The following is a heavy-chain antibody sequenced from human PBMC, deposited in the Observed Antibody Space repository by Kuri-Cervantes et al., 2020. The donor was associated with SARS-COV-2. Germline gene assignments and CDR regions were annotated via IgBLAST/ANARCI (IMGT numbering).Heavy chain of an antibody. Sequence: GGSLSLTCAAYGFIFSDSYRSWVRQAPGKGLEWVSYISSSSSYAYYADSVRGRFTISRDNDKNSLYLQMNRLRAEDTAVYYCARHYGSGIHSFMHVWGKGTPVTVSS. J-gene: IGHJ6*03. D-gene: IGHD3-10*01. V-gene: IGHV3-11*06. CDR2: ISSSSSYA. CDR3: ARHYGSGIHSFMHV. CDR1: GFIFSDSY.